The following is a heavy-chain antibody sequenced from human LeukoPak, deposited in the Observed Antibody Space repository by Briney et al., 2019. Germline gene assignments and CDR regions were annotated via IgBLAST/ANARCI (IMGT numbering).Heavy chain of an antibody. Sequence: PGGSLRLSSAASGFTFSIYSMSWVRQAPGKGLEWVSYTSSSSGTIYYADSVKGRFTISRDNAKNSLYLQMNSLRAEDTAVYYCARVLNDYGDYVIDYWGQGTLVTVSS. CDR1: GFTFSIYS. CDR3: ARVLNDYGDYVIDY. CDR2: TSSSSGTI. V-gene: IGHV3-48*01. D-gene: IGHD4-17*01. J-gene: IGHJ4*02.